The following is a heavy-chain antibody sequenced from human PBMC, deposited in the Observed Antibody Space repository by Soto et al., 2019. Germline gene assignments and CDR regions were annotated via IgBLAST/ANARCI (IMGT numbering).Heavy chain of an antibody. V-gene: IGHV5-51*01. CDR1: GYSFTSYW. CDR2: IYPGDSDT. CDR3: ARLPFIVVATEYYYYGLDV. J-gene: IGHJ6*02. D-gene: IGHD1-26*01. Sequence: GESLKISCKGSGYSFTSYWIGWVRQMPGKGLEWMGIIYPGDSDTRYSPSFQGQVTISADKSISTAYLQWSSLKASDTAMYYCARLPFIVVATEYYYYGLDVWGQGTTVTVSS.